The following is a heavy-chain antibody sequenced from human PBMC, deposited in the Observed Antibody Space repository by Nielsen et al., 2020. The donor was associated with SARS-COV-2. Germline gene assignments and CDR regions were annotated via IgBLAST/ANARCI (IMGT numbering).Heavy chain of an antibody. CDR3: ARDSYYYGSGSYGYYYYYYGMDV. CDR2: TYYRSKWYN. CDR1: GDSLSSNSAA. Sequence: SQTLSLTCAISGDSLSSNSAAWHWIRQSPSRGLEWLGRTYYRSKWYNDYAVSVKSRITINPDTSKNQFSLQLNSVTPEDTAVYYCARDSYYYGSGSYGYYYYYYGMDVWGQGTTVTGSS. J-gene: IGHJ6*02. V-gene: IGHV6-1*01. D-gene: IGHD3-10*01.